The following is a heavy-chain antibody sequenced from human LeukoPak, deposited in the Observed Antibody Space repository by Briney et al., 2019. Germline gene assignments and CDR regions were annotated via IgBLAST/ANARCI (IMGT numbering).Heavy chain of an antibody. CDR2: INPNSGGT. CDR1: GYTFTGYY. J-gene: IGHJ3*02. Sequence: ASVKVSCKASGYTFTGYYMHRVRQAPGQGLEWMGWINPNSGGTNYAQKFQGRVTMTRDTSISTAYMELSRLRSDDTAVYYCARVESYKDAFDIWGQGTMVTVSS. D-gene: IGHD1-26*01. V-gene: IGHV1-2*02. CDR3: ARVESYKDAFDI.